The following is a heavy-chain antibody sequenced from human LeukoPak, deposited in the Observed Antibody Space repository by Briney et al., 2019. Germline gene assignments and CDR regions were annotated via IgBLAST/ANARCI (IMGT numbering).Heavy chain of an antibody. CDR1: GGSISSSSYY. V-gene: IGHV4-39*07. D-gene: IGHD3-10*01. J-gene: IGHJ5*02. CDR2: TYYSGST. CDR3: ARAELLWFGELLGWFDP. Sequence: SETLSLTCTVSGGSISSSSYYWGWIRQPPGKGLEWIGITYYSGSTYYNPSLKSRVTISVDTSKNQFSLKLSSVTAADTAVYYCARAELLWFGELLGWFDPWGQGTLVTVSS.